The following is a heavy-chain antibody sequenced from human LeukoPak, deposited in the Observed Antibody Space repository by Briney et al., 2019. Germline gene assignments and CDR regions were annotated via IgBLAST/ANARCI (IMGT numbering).Heavy chain of an antibody. D-gene: IGHD2-2*01. Sequence: GGSLRLSCAASGFTFSSYAMSWVRQAPGKGLEWVSAISGSAATTSYADSVKGRFTISRDNSKNTQYVQMDSLRGDDTAVYYCAKNGKYQLLGSWCDSWGQGTLVTVSS. CDR3: AKNGKYQLLGSWCDS. J-gene: IGHJ5*01. CDR1: GFTFSSYA. CDR2: ISGSAATT. V-gene: IGHV3-23*01.